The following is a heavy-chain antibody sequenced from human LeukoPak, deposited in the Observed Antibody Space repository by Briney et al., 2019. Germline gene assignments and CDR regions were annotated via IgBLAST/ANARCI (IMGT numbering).Heavy chain of an antibody. D-gene: IGHD3-10*01. CDR1: RYSFTPYG. V-gene: IGHV1-18*01. J-gene: IGHJ4*02. CDR2: MSGYNGNT. Sequence: ASVTVSCKASRYSFTPYGIGWVRQAPGQGLEGMGWMSGYNGNTNYAQKLQGRVTMTTDTSTSAAYMELRMLRSDDTAVYYCARDWGYYGSGSSYHFDYWGQGTLVTVSS. CDR3: ARDWGYYGSGSSYHFDY.